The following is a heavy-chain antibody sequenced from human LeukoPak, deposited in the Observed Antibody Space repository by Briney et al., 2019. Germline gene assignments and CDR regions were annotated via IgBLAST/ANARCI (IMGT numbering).Heavy chain of an antibody. CDR3: VKEARGTTVYY. J-gene: IGHJ4*02. CDR1: GFTFSSYA. V-gene: IGHV3-NL1*01. CDR2: IFGGST. Sequence: PGGSLRLSCAASGFTFSSYAMHWVRQTPGEGLEWVSVIFGGSTYYADSVKGRFTISRDNSKNTLYLQMDSLRAEDTAIYYCVKEARGTTVYYWGQGTLVTVSS. D-gene: IGHD4-17*01.